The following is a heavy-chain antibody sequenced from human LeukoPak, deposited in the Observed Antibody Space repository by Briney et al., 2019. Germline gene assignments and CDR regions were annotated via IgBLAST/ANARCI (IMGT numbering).Heavy chain of an antibody. Sequence: SETLSLTCAASGYSTSSGYYWGRIRQPPGKGLEWIGSIYHSGSTYYNPSLKSRVTISVDTSKNQFSLKLSSVTAADTAVYYCARLTFWSGYGWFDPWGQGTLVTVSS. CDR3: ARLTFWSGYGWFDP. CDR2: IYHSGST. J-gene: IGHJ5*02. CDR1: GYSTSSGYY. D-gene: IGHD3-3*01. V-gene: IGHV4-38-2*01.